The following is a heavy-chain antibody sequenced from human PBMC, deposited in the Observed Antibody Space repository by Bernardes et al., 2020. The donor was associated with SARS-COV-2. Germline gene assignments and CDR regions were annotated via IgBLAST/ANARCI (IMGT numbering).Heavy chain of an antibody. CDR2: ISAYNGNT. Sequence: ASVKVSCKASGYTFTSYGISWVRQAPGQGLEWMGWISAYNGNTNYAQKLQGRVTMTTDTSTSTAYMELRSLRSDDTAVYYCARATDCGGDCLETLDYWGQGTLVTVSS. V-gene: IGHV1-18*01. D-gene: IGHD2-21*02. CDR1: GYTFTSYG. CDR3: ARATDCGGDCLETLDY. J-gene: IGHJ4*02.